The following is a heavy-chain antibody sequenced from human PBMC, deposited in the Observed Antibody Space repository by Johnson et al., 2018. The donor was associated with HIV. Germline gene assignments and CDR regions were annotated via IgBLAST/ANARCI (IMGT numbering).Heavy chain of an antibody. Sequence: QMQLVESGGGVVQPGGSLRLSCAASGFIFSSYGMHWVRQAPGKGLEWVAFIWYDGSRKYYADSVKGRFTISRVNSKNMLYLQMNSLRVEDTAVYYCAKEGSRGTVTQAPDAFDIWGQGTVVTVSS. CDR3: AKEGSRGTVTQAPDAFDI. V-gene: IGHV3-30*02. D-gene: IGHD4-17*01. CDR2: IWYDGSRK. J-gene: IGHJ3*02. CDR1: GFIFSSYG.